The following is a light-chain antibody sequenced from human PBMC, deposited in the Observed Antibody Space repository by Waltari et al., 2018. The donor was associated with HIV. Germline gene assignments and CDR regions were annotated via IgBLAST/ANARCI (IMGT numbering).Light chain of an antibody. V-gene: IGLV1-44*01. Sequence: QSALTQPPSASGTPGQRVTLSCSGSSPNIGSNTVNWYQQLPAPVPKHLIYTSNQRPAGVPDRFSCSKSGTAASLAITGLQSEDEADYYCAAWDDSLNGYAFGTGTKVTVL. CDR2: TSN. J-gene: IGLJ1*01. CDR1: SPNIGSNT. CDR3: AAWDDSLNGYA.